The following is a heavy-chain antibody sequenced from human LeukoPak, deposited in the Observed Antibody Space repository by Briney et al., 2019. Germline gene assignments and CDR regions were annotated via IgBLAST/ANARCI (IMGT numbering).Heavy chain of an antibody. V-gene: IGHV4-39*01. J-gene: IGHJ4*02. D-gene: IGHD7-27*01. CDR3: ARHGNWDPFDY. Sequence: PSETLSLTCTVSGXSINSSDYYWAWIRQPPGEGLEWIGTIYYSGSTYYKSSLKSRLTISVDSSKNQFSLKMISVTAADTGVYYCARHGNWDPFDYWGQGALVTVSS. CDR2: IYYSGST. CDR1: GXSINSSDYY.